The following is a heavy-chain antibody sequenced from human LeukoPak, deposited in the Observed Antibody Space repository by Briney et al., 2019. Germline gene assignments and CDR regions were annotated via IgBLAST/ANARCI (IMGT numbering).Heavy chain of an antibody. J-gene: IGHJ6*02. CDR1: RFTFSNYA. V-gene: IGHV3-64*04. CDR3: ARVRLFDSSGHDYYYYGMDV. Sequence: PGGSLRLSRSASRFTFSNYAMHSVRPALGKGLEYVSAISSNGGSTYYPDTVKGRFTISRDNANNTLYLQMNSLRAEDTAVDYCARVRLFDSSGHDYYYYGMDVWGQGTRVTVS. D-gene: IGHD3-22*01. CDR2: ISSNGGST.